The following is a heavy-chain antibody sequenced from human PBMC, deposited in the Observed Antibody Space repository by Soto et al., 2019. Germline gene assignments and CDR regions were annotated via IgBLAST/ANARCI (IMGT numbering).Heavy chain of an antibody. CDR2: IYYSGST. J-gene: IGHJ4*02. V-gene: IGHV4-31*03. Sequence: SETLSLTCTVSGGSISSGGYYWSWIRQHPGKGLEWIGYIYYSGSTYYNPSLKSRVTISVDTSNNQFSLKLSSVTTADTAVYYCARALPGYYFDYWCQETLLAVSS. CDR1: GGSISSGGYY. CDR3: ARALPGYYFDY.